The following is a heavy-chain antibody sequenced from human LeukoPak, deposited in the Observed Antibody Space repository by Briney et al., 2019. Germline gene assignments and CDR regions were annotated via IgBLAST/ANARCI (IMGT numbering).Heavy chain of an antibody. CDR1: GFTFSSYG. CDR2: ISYDGSNK. J-gene: IGHJ4*02. CDR3: AKDLSSSWHY. D-gene: IGHD6-13*01. Sequence: GRSLRLSCAASGFTFSSYGMHWVRQAPGKGLEWVAVISYDGSNKYYADSVKGRFTISRDNSKNTLYLQMNSLRAEDTAVYYCAKDLSSSWHYWGQGTLVTVSS. V-gene: IGHV3-30*18.